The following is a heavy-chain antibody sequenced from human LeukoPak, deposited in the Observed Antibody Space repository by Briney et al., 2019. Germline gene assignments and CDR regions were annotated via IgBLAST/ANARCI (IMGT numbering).Heavy chain of an antibody. J-gene: IGHJ5*02. Sequence: SETLSLTCRVFGGSISSTSYYWGWIRQPPGKGLEWIASIYHSGETFYNPSLESRVAISVDTSNNEVFLDLYSVTAADTAMYYCAETNTQDWFDPWGRGTLVTVSS. CDR3: AETNTQDWFDP. CDR2: IYHSGET. D-gene: IGHD2-8*01. CDR1: GGSISSTSYY. V-gene: IGHV4-39*07.